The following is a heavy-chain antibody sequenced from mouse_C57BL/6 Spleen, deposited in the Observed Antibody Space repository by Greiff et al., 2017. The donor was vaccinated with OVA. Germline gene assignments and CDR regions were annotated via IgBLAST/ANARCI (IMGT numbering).Heavy chain of an antibody. Sequence: QVQLQQSGTELVKPGASVKLSCKASGYTFTSYWMHWVKQRPGQGLEWIGNINPSNGGTNYNEKFKSKATLTVDKSSSTAYMQLSSLTSEDSAVYYCARSTGWDGNFDYWGQGTTLTVSS. J-gene: IGHJ2*01. V-gene: IGHV1-53*01. CDR3: ARSTGWDGNFDY. CDR1: GYTFTSYW. D-gene: IGHD4-1*01. CDR2: INPSNGGT.